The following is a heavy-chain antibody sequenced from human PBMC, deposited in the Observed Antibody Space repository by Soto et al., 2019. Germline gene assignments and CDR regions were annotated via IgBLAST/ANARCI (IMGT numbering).Heavy chain of an antibody. J-gene: IGHJ4*02. V-gene: IGHV3-11*06. CDR2: ISSSSSYT. D-gene: IGHD3-22*01. CDR1: GFTFSDYY. CDR3: AIVRSDSRGYYYFDF. Sequence: GSLRLSCAASGFTFSDYYMSWIRQAPGKGLEWVSYISSSSSYTNYADSVKGRFTISRDNAKNSLYLQMNSLRAEDTAVYYCAIVRSDSRGYYYFDFWGQGPLVTVSS.